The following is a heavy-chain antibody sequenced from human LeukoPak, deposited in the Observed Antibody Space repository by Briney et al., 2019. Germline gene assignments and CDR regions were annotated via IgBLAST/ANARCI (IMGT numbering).Heavy chain of an antibody. D-gene: IGHD6-13*01. V-gene: IGHV3-20*04. CDR1: GFTAADYG. CDR2: INWSGEST. Sequence: GGSLRLSCAASGFTAADYGMSWVRQAPGKGLEWVSGINWSGESTGYADSVKGRFTISRDNAENALYLQMNSLTAEDTARYYCARDLSSSWYSLAYWGRGTLVTVSS. J-gene: IGHJ4*02. CDR3: ARDLSSSWYSLAY.